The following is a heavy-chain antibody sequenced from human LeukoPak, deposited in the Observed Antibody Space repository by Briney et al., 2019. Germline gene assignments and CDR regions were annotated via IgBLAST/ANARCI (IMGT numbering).Heavy chain of an antibody. V-gene: IGHV4-31*03. CDR2: IYYSGST. Sequence: SETLSFTCTVSGGSISSGGYYWSWIRQHPGKGLEWIGYIYYSGSTYYNPSLKSRVTISVDTSKNQFSLKLSSVTAADTAVYYCARSPRAYHITGAVSWFDPWGQGTLVTVSS. CDR1: GGSISSGGYY. J-gene: IGHJ5*02. CDR3: ARSPRAYHITGAVSWFDP. D-gene: IGHD1-20*01.